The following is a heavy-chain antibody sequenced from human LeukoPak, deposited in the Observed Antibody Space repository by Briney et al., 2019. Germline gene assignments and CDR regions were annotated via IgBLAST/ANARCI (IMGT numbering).Heavy chain of an antibody. Sequence: AGGSLRLSCAASGFAFISTSIHWVRQAPGKGLEWLPYSSTVTGNIYYADSVRGRFTISRDNAKSSLYLQMSSLRAEDTAVYFCATTGNFYDMDVWGKGTTVTVSS. V-gene: IGHV3-48*04. CDR2: SSTVTGNI. J-gene: IGHJ6*03. CDR1: GFAFISTS. CDR3: ATTGNFYDMDV. D-gene: IGHD1-1*01.